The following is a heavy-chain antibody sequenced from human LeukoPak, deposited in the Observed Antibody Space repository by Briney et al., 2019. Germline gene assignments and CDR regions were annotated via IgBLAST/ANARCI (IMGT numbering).Heavy chain of an antibody. V-gene: IGHV6-1*01. CDR3: ARAIFTSGSSSPMDV. D-gene: IGHD1-26*01. Sequence: SQALPLTCAISGDSVSSNTATWNWIRQSPSRGLEWLGRTYYRSKWYNDYAVSVKSRIIINPDTSRNQFSLQLNSVTPEDTAVYYCARAIFTSGSSSPMDVWGQGTTVTVSS. J-gene: IGHJ6*02. CDR2: TYYRSKWYN. CDR1: GDSVSSNTAT.